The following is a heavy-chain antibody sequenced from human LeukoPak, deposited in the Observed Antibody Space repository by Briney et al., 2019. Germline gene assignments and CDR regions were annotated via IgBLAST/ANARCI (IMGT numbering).Heavy chain of an antibody. V-gene: IGHV4-61*05. CDR3: ARQSDCYDSSGYRRDAFDI. CDR2: IYTSGST. D-gene: IGHD3-22*01. J-gene: IGHJ3*02. Sequence: SETLSLTCTVSGGSISNSDYYWSWIRQPPGKGLEWIGYIYTSGSTNYNPSLKSRVTISVDTSKNQFSLKLSSVTAADTAVYYCARQSDCYDSSGYRRDAFDIWGQGTMVTVSS. CDR1: GGSISNSDYY.